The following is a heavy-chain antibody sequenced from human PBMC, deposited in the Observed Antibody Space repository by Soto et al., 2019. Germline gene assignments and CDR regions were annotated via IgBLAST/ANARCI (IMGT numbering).Heavy chain of an antibody. CDR2: IYYSGST. CDR1: GGSISSYY. J-gene: IGHJ4*02. V-gene: IGHV4-59*08. D-gene: IGHD3-10*01. Sequence: QVQLQESGPGLVKPWETLSLTCTVSGGSISSYYWSWIRQPPGKGLEWIGYIYYSGSTNYNPSLKSRVTISVDTSKNQFSLKLSSVTAADTAVYYCARQEVLRGVVRGLDYWGQGTLVTVSS. CDR3: ARQEVLRGVVRGLDY.